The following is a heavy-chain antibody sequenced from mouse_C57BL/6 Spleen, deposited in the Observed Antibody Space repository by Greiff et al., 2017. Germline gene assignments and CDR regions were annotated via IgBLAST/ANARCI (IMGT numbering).Heavy chain of an antibody. CDR3: ATWGGLNFDY. V-gene: IGHV1-69*01. CDR1: GYTFTSYW. J-gene: IGHJ2*01. CDR2: IDPSDSYT. D-gene: IGHD1-3*01. Sequence: QVHVKQPGAELVMPGASVKLSCKASGYTFTSYWMHWVKQRPGQGLEWIGEIDPSDSYTNYNQKFKGKSTLTVDKSSSTAYMQLSSLTSEDSAVYYCATWGGLNFDYWGQGTTLTVSS.